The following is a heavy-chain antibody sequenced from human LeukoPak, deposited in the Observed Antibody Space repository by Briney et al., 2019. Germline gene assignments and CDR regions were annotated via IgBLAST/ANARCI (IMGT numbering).Heavy chain of an antibody. D-gene: IGHD2-15*01. V-gene: IGHV4-34*01. CDR1: GGTFSGYY. J-gene: IGHJ4*02. CDR2: INPGGST. CDR3: AREDCSGGDCTSFDY. Sequence: ASETLSLTCAVYGGTFSGYYWSWIRQFPGKGLEWIGEINPGGSTNYNPSLESRVIISVDTSKNQFSLKMDSVRAADTAVYYCAREDCSGGDCTSFDYWGQGTLVTVSS.